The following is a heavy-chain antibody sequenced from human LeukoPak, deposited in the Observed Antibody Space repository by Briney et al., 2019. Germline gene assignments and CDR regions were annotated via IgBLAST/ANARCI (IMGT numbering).Heavy chain of an antibody. CDR3: ARAYYDILTGYPQDAFDI. CDR1: GYTFTSYY. D-gene: IGHD3-9*01. CDR2: INPSGGST. Sequence: ASVKVSCKASGYTFTSYYMHWVRQAPGQGLEWMGIINPSGGSTSYAQKFQGRVTMTRDMSTSTVYMELSSLRSDDTAVYYCARAYYDILTGYPQDAFDIWGQGTMVTVSS. V-gene: IGHV1-46*01. J-gene: IGHJ3*02.